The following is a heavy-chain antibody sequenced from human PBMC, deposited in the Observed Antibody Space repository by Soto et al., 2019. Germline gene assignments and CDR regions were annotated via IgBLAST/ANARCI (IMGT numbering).Heavy chain of an antibody. CDR3: ARHLRSSSFYYGVDV. V-gene: IGHV5-10-1*01. Sequence: PGESLKISCKGSGYSFTSYWINWVRQMPGKGLEWMGRIDPSDSYTNYSPSFQGHVTISADKSISTASLQWSSLKASDTAMYYCARHLRSSSFYYGVDVWGQGTTVTVSS. J-gene: IGHJ6*02. CDR1: GYSFTSYW. D-gene: IGHD6-6*01. CDR2: IDPSDSYT.